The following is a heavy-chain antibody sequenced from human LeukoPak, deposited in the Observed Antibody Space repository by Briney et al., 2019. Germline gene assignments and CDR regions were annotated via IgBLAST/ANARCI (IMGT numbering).Heavy chain of an antibody. CDR2: IYGDGRNI. Sequence: GGSLRLSCVASGFTFSSYWMHWVRQDPRKGLVWVSRIYGDGRNINYADSVRGRFTISRDNAKNTLFLQMNTLRVEDTAVYYCARNFNYYDSSGYYYGPGGYFDYWGQGTLVTVSS. V-gene: IGHV3-74*01. CDR1: GFTFSSYW. CDR3: ARNFNYYDSSGYYYGPGGYFDY. J-gene: IGHJ4*02. D-gene: IGHD3-22*01.